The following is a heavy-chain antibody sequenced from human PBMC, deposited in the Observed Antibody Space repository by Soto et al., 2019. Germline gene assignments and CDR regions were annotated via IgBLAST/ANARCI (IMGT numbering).Heavy chain of an antibody. CDR2: ISYDGSNE. J-gene: IGHJ4*02. Sequence: QEQLVQSGGGVVQPGRSLRLSCAASGFIFSSYGMHWVRQAPGKGLEWVAVISYDGSNEYYADSVQGRFTISRDNSKQTLYLPMNRLRTEDTAGYFCATLLWGGIIVVGPSGGPGDYWGPGTLVTVSS. V-gene: IGHV3-30*03. D-gene: IGHD2-2*01. CDR1: GFIFSSYG. CDR3: ATLLWGGIIVVGPSGGPGDY.